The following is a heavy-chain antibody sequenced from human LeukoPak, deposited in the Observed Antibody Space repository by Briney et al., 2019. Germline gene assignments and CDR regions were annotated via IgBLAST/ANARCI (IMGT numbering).Heavy chain of an antibody. Sequence: GESLKISCKGLGYSFSTYWNAWVRQRLGKGLEWMGITYPGGSETRYDPSFQGQVTISADTSTSTAYLQWSSLRASDTAMYYCARASRDGYNQNFDHWGQGTQVTVSS. V-gene: IGHV5-51*01. CDR1: GYSFSTYW. D-gene: IGHD5-24*01. J-gene: IGHJ4*02. CDR2: TYPGGSET. CDR3: ARASRDGYNQNFDH.